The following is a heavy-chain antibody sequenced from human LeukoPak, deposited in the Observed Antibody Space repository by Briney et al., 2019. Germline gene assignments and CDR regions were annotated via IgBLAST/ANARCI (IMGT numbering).Heavy chain of an antibody. CDR2: ISSSGSTI. CDR3: ARDLTGGYSYGDY. CDR1: GFTFSSYE. J-gene: IGHJ4*02. D-gene: IGHD5-18*01. V-gene: IGHV3-48*03. Sequence: PGGSLRLSCATSGFTFSSYEMNWVRQAPGKGLEWVSYISSSGSTIYYADSVKGRFTISRENAKNSLYLQMNSLRAEDTAVYYCARDLTGGYSYGDYWGQGTLVTVSS.